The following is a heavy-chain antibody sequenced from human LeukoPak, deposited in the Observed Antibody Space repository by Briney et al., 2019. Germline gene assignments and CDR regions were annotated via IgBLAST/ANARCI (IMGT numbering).Heavy chain of an antibody. D-gene: IGHD6-19*01. CDR2: INHSGST. CDR1: GGSFSGYY. V-gene: IGHV4-34*01. Sequence: KPSETLSLTCAAYGGSFSGYYWSWIRQPPGKGLEWIGEINHSGSTNYNPSLKSRVTISVDTSKNQFSLKLSSVTAADTAVYYCARGLPGYSSGWYLYWGQGTLVTVSS. J-gene: IGHJ4*02. CDR3: ARGLPGYSSGWYLY.